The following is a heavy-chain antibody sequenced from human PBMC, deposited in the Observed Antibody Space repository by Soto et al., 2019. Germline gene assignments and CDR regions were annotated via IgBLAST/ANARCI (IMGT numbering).Heavy chain of an antibody. J-gene: IGHJ6*02. Sequence: EVQLLESGGGLVQPGGSLRLSCAASGFTFSSYAMSWVRQAPGKGLEWVSAMSGSGGSTYYADSVKGRFTISRDNSKNTLYLQMNSLRAEDTAVYYCAKDFTHGLVTNGLYYYYGLDVWGQGTTVTVSS. D-gene: IGHD1-1*01. CDR3: AKDFTHGLVTNGLYYYYGLDV. CDR2: MSGSGGST. CDR1: GFTFSSYA. V-gene: IGHV3-23*01.